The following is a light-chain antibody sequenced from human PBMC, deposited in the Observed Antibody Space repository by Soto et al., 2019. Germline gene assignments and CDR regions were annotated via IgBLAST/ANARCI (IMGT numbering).Light chain of an antibody. CDR2: DAS. CDR3: QQRFSWPRT. CDR1: QSVSSS. V-gene: IGKV3-11*01. J-gene: IGKJ1*01. Sequence: EIVLTQSPATLSLSPGERGTLSCRASQSVSSSLAWYQQKPGQAPRLLIYDASNRATGIPARFSGSGSGTDFTLTISSLEPEDFAVYYCQQRFSWPRTFGQGTKVESK.